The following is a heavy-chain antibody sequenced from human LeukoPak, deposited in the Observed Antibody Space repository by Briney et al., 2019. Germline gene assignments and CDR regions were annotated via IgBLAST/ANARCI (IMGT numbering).Heavy chain of an antibody. CDR2: INSDETST. V-gene: IGHV3-74*01. CDR3: ASRRSTSFDY. CDR1: GFTFSTHS. J-gene: IGHJ4*02. Sequence: GGSLRLSCVASGFTFSTHSMNWVRQAPGKGLEWVSRINSDETSTNYADSVKGRFTISRDNAKNTLYLQMNSLRAEDTAVYYCASRRSTSFDYWGQGTLVTVSS. D-gene: IGHD5/OR15-5a*01.